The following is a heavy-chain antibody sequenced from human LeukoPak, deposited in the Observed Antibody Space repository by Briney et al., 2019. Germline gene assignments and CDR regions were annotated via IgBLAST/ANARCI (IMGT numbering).Heavy chain of an antibody. Sequence: GGSLRLSCAASGFTFSSYAMSWVRQAPGKGLEWVSAIIGSGGSTYYADSVKGRFTISRDNSKNTLYLQMNSLRAEDTAVYYCARGPLGIAAAELDFWGQGTLVTVSS. CDR1: GFTFSSYA. J-gene: IGHJ4*02. CDR2: IIGSGGST. CDR3: ARGPLGIAAAELDF. V-gene: IGHV3-23*01. D-gene: IGHD6-13*01.